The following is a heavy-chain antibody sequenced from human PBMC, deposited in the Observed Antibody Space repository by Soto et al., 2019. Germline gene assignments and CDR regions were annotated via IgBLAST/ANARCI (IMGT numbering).Heavy chain of an antibody. CDR2: IIPIFGTA. CDR1: GGTFSSYA. D-gene: IGHD3-16*02. J-gene: IGHJ4*02. V-gene: IGHV1-69*13. CDR3: AKERGSYCFYFLAY. Sequence: SVKVSCKASGGTFSSYAISWVRQAPGQGLEWMGGIIPIFGTANYAQKFQGRVTITADESTSTAYMELSGLRSEDTAGYYCAKERGSYCFYFLAYGGKGTWVPV.